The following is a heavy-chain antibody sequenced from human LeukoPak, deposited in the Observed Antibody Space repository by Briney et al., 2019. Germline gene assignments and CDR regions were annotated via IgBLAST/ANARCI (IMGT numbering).Heavy chain of an antibody. J-gene: IGHJ3*02. D-gene: IGHD6-19*01. CDR1: GGSITGHY. V-gene: IGHV4-59*08. Sequence: ASETLSLTCAVSGGSITGHYWNWLRQTPGMRLEWIGYTSYSRTTIYNSYFKGRATMSIDTSKNQLYLNLTSVTATDTAVYYCAKLGHSDGWYLGAFDIWGQGTTVIVSS. CDR2: TSYSRTT. CDR3: AKLGHSDGWYLGAFDI.